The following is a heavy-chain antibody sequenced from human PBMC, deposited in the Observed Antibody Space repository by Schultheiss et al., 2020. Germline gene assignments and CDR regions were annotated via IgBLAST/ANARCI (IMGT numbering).Heavy chain of an antibody. J-gene: IGHJ6*02. CDR3: ASITLVAV. V-gene: IGHV4-30-2*01. CDR2: IYHSGST. CDR1: GGSLSSGSYY. Sequence: SQTLSLTCTVAGGSLSSGSYYWSWIRQPPGKGLEWIGYIYHSGSTNYNPSLKSRVTISVDTSKNQFSLKLSSVTAADTAVYYCASITLVAVWGQGTTVTVSS.